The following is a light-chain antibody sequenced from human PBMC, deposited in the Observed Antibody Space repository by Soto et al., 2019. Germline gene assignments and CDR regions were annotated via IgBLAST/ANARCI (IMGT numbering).Light chain of an antibody. J-gene: IGKJ2*02. V-gene: IGKV1-39*01. CDR2: AAS. Sequence: DIQMTQSPSSLSAFVGDRVTITCRASQSISSYLNWYQQKPGKAPKLLIYAASSLQSGVPSRFSGSGSGTDFTLTISSLQPEDFATYYCQQGYSTPRTFGQGNNLEIQ. CDR3: QQGYSTPRT. CDR1: QSISSY.